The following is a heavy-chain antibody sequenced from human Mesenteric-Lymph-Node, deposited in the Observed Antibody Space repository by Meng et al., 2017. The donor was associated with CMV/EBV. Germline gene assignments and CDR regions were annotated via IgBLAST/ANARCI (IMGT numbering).Heavy chain of an antibody. CDR1: GGSISSGGYF. D-gene: IGHD5-12*01. V-gene: IGHV4-31*03. J-gene: IGHJ4*02. Sequence: SETLSLTCIVSGGSISSGGYFYSWLRQLPGEGLEWIGYIYYTGSTYYNPSLKSRVTISVDTSKNQFSLNLSSVTAADTAVYFCARAHAYSGYGFFDSWGQGTLVTVSS. CDR2: IYYTGST. CDR3: ARAHAYSGYGFFDS.